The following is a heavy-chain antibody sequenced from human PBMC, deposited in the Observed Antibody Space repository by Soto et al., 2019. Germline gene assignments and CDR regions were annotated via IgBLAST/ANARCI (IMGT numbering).Heavy chain of an antibody. CDR3: ARDGVGTTTYFGYFDY. Sequence: GGSLRLSYAASAVTFTGFGMHWVRQAPGKGLEWVAVIRFDGSNTYCADSVKGRFTISRDNPKNMLYLQMNSLRAEDTAIYYCARDGVGTTTYFGYFDYWGLGTLVTVSS. CDR1: AVTFTGFG. CDR2: IRFDGSNT. D-gene: IGHD1-26*01. J-gene: IGHJ4*02. V-gene: IGHV3-33*01.